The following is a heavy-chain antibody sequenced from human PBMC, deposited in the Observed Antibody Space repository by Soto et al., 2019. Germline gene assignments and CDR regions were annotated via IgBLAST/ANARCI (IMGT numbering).Heavy chain of an antibody. CDR2: LNHSGNT. V-gene: IGHV4-34*01. D-gene: IGHD1-26*01. Sequence: SETLSLTCAVYGKSLSCYYWSWIRQPPGKALEWIGELNHSGNTNYSPSLKSRVTISVDTSKNQLFLNLSSVTAADTAVYYCARHHVRGRTIAGAAEFWGQGTLVTVSS. J-gene: IGHJ4*02. CDR3: ARHHVRGRTIAGAAEF. CDR1: GKSLSCYY.